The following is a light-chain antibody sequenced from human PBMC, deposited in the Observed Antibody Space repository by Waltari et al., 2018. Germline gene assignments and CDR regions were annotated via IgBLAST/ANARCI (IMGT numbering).Light chain of an antibody. J-gene: IGLJ2*01. CDR1: SSGVGTFNL. V-gene: IGLV2-23*03. CDR3: CSYAGGSTFVV. CDR2: EGN. Sequence: QSALPQPASVSGSPGQSHTMSCTGASSGVGTFNLVSWYQQHPGKAPKLIIYEGNERPSGVSNRFSGSKSGNTASLTISGLQAEDEAYYYCCSYAGGSTFVVFGGGTKLTVL.